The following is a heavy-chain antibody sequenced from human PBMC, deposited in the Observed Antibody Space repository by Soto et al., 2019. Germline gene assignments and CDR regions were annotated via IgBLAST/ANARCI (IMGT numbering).Heavy chain of an antibody. J-gene: IGHJ4*02. V-gene: IGHV4-59*01. CDR1: GGSISSYY. CDR2: IYYSGST. D-gene: IGHD6-19*01. CDR3: AKDPTYSSGWYRPPPPDY. Sequence: SETLSLTCTVSGGSISSYYWSWIRQPPGKGLEWIGYIYYSGSTNYNPSLKSRVTISVDTSKYQFSLKLSSVSAADTAVYYCAKDPTYSSGWYRPPPPDYWGQGTLVTVS.